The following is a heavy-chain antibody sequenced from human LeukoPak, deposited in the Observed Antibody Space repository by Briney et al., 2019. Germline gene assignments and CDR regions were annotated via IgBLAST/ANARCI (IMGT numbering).Heavy chain of an antibody. D-gene: IGHD6-19*01. CDR1: GGSTSNSIYY. CDR3: ARSTVAGTRKVDY. J-gene: IGHJ4*02. V-gene: IGHV4-39*01. Sequence: SETLSLTCTVSGGSTSNSIYYWGWIRQPPGKGLEWIGSIYYSGSTYYNPSLKSRVTISVDTSKNQFSLKLSSVTAADTAVYYCARSTVAGTRKVDYWGQGTLVTVSS. CDR2: IYYSGST.